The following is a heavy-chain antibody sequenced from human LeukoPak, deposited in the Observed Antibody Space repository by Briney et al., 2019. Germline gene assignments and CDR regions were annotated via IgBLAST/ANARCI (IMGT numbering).Heavy chain of an antibody. CDR2: IIPIFGTA. J-gene: IGHJ3*02. D-gene: IGHD1-26*01. CDR3: VRDLGSGSYYPDAFDI. CDR1: GGTFSSYA. Sequence: SVKVSCKASGGTFSSYAISWVRQAPGQGLEWMGGIIPIFGTANYAQKFQGRVTITTDESTSTAYMELSSLRSEDTAVYYCVRDLGSGSYYPDAFDIWGQGTMVTVSS. V-gene: IGHV1-69*05.